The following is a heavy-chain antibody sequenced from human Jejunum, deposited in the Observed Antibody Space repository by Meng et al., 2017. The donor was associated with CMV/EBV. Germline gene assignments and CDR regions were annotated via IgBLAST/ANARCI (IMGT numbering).Heavy chain of an antibody. D-gene: IGHD6-13*01. J-gene: IGHJ4*02. Sequence: SGITFSGYAMPWVRQAPGKGLEWVAVIYSDGGTTDYADSVKGRFTISRDNSKNTLYLQMNSLRAEDTAVYYCAREEGYTRPHYFDYWGQGTLVTVSS. CDR3: AREEGYTRPHYFDY. CDR2: IYSDGGTT. V-gene: IGHV3-23*03. CDR1: GITFSGYA.